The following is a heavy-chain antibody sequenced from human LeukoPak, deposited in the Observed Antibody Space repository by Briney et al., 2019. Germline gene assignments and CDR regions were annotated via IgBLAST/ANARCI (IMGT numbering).Heavy chain of an antibody. CDR1: GYTFTNYY. CDR3: APSSGWSALPVL. J-gene: IGHJ4*02. CDR2: INPSGGST. V-gene: IGHV1-46*01. Sequence: ASVKVSCKASGYTFTNYYMHWVRQAPGQGPEWMGIINPSGGSTSYAQKFQGRVTMTRDTSTSTVYMELSSLRSEDTAVYYCAPSSGWSALPVLWGQGTLVTVSS. D-gene: IGHD6-19*01.